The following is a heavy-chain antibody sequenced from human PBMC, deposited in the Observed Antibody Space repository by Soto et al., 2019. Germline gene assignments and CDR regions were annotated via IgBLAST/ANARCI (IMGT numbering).Heavy chain of an antibody. Sequence: PGGSLRLSCAASGFTFRSFTMNLVRQAPGKGLEWVSTISSNSAYIYYTDSLMGRFTISRDNAKNSLHLQMNSLRAEDTAVYYCTRDASRDSSARGWFDPWGPGTLVTVSS. V-gene: IGHV3-21*01. J-gene: IGHJ5*02. CDR1: GFTFRSFT. CDR3: TRDASRDSSARGWFDP. D-gene: IGHD6-13*01. CDR2: ISSNSAYI.